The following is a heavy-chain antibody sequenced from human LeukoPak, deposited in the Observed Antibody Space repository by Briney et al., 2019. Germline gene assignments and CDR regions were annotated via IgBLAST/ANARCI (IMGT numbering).Heavy chain of an antibody. CDR1: GGSIISSSYY. D-gene: IGHD3-10*01. Sequence: SETLSLTCTVSGGSIISSSYYWGWIRQPPGKGLEWIGSIYYSGSTYYNPSLKSRVTISVDTSKNQFSLKLSSVTVADTAVYYGGRHSRSMVLGRGADYWGQGTLVTVSS. V-gene: IGHV4-39*01. CDR2: IYYSGST. CDR3: GRHSRSMVLGRGADY. J-gene: IGHJ4*02.